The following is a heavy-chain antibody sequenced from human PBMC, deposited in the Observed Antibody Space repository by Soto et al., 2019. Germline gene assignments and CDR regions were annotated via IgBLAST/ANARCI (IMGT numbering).Heavy chain of an antibody. CDR3: AKEIYDDYDSSGFDH. CDR1: AFTFSSYA. CDR2: ISGSGGST. Sequence: GGSLRLSCAASAFTFSSYAMNWVRQAPGKGLEWVSAISGSGGSTYYADSVKGRFTISRDNSKNTLYLQMNSLRAEDTAVYYCAKEIYDDYDSSGFDHWGQGTLVTISS. J-gene: IGHJ4*02. V-gene: IGHV3-23*01. D-gene: IGHD3-22*01.